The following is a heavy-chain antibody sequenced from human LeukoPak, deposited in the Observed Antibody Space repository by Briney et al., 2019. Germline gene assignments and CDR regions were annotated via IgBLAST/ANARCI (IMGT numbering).Heavy chain of an antibody. J-gene: IGHJ4*02. D-gene: IGHD3-22*01. Sequence: PSETLSLTCTVSGGSISSSSYYWGWIRQPPGKGLEWIGSIYYSGSTYYNPSLKSRVTISVDTSKNQFSLKLSSVTAADTAVYYCSKTYYYDSSGQNDYWGQGTLVTVSS. V-gene: IGHV4-39*01. CDR2: IYYSGST. CDR1: GGSISSSSYY. CDR3: SKTYYYDSSGQNDY.